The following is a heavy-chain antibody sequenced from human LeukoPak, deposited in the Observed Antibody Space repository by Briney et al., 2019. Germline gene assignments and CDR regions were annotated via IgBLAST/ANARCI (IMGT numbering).Heavy chain of an antibody. CDR2: INHSGST. CDR1: GGSFSGYY. Sequence: SETLSLTCAVYGGSFSGYYWSWIRQPPGKGLEWIGEINHSGSTNYNPSLKSRVTISVDTSKNQFSLKPSSVTAADTAVYYCAREKSRIAAAASIGFDIWGQGTMVTVSS. V-gene: IGHV4-34*01. D-gene: IGHD6-13*01. CDR3: AREKSRIAAAASIGFDI. J-gene: IGHJ3*02.